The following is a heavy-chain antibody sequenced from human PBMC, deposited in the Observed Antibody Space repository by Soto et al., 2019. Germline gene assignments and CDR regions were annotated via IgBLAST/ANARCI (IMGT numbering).Heavy chain of an antibody. Sequence: SVKVSCKASGGSLSTNPISWVRQAPGQGLEWMGGTGSGTGPGNNAQKFQGRLTVTADKSTSTVYMELTNLSSEDTAVYYCARRDSGGFFRFFDSWGQGTLVTVSS. CDR2: TGSGTGPG. D-gene: IGHD2-15*01. CDR3: ARRDSGGFFRFFDS. CDR1: GGSLSTNP. V-gene: IGHV1-69*06. J-gene: IGHJ4*02.